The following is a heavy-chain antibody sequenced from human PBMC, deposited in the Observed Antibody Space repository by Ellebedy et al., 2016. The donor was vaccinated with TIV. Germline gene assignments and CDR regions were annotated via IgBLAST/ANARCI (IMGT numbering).Heavy chain of an antibody. D-gene: IGHD3-10*01. J-gene: IGHJ4*02. V-gene: IGHV3-23*01. CDR3: ARDLSYGSGTPFGY. CDR2: ISGCGGST. CDR1: GFTFSSYA. Sequence: GESLKISCAASGFTFSSYAMSWVRQAPGKGLEWVSAISGCGGSTFYADSVKGRFTISRDNSKNTLYLQMNSLRAEDTALYYCARDLSYGSGTPFGYWGQGTLVTVSS.